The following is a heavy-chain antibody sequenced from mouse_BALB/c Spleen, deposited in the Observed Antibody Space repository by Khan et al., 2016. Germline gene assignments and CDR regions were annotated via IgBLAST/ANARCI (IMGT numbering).Heavy chain of an antibody. CDR2: INSNGGST. V-gene: IGHV5-6-3*01. CDR1: GFTFSSYG. J-gene: IGHJ2*01. Sequence: EVELVESGGGLVQPGGSLKLSCAASGFTFSSYGMSWVRQTPDKRLELVATINSNGGSTYYPDSVKGRFTISRDNAKNTLYLQMSSLKSEDTAMDYCARGGYGYHYFDYWGQGTTLTVSS. CDR3: ARGGYGYHYFDY. D-gene: IGHD1-2*01.